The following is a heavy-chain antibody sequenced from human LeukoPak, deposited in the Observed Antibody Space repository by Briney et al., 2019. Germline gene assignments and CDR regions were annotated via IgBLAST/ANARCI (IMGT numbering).Heavy chain of an antibody. CDR2: ISGSGGST. D-gene: IGHD6-13*01. Sequence: GGSLRLPCAASGFTFSSYAMSWVRQAPGKGLEWVSAISGSGGSTYYADSVKGRFTISRDNSKNTLYLQMNSLRAEDTALYYCAKGGSSQPFYFDYWGQGTLVTVSS. V-gene: IGHV3-23*01. CDR1: GFTFSSYA. CDR3: AKGGSSQPFYFDY. J-gene: IGHJ4*02.